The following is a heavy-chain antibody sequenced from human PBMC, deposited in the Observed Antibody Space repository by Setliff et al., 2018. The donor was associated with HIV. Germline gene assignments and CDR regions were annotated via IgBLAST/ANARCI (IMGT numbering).Heavy chain of an antibody. CDR3: ARSTTAD. D-gene: IGHD4-17*01. CDR1: GGIFSRFA. J-gene: IGHJ4*02. Sequence: ASVKVSCKASGGIFSRFAFSWVRQAPGQGLEWMGGIIPIFGTPNYAQKFQGRVTMTRDTSISTAYMELSRLRSDDTALYYCARSTTADWGQGTMVTVSS. V-gene: IGHV1-69*05. CDR2: IIPIFGTP.